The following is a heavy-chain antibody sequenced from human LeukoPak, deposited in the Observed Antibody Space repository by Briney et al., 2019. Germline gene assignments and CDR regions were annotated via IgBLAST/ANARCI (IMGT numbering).Heavy chain of an antibody. V-gene: IGHV3-33*01. J-gene: IGHJ4*02. CDR1: GFTFRSFA. D-gene: IGHD4-17*01. Sequence: GGSLRLSCAASGFTFRSFAMHWVRQAPGKGLEWVAALWYDGSNKYYADSVKGRFTISRDNSKNTLFLQMNSLRAEDTAVYYCARASGDYGEYFDYWGQGTLVTVSS. CDR3: ARASGDYGEYFDY. CDR2: LWYDGSNK.